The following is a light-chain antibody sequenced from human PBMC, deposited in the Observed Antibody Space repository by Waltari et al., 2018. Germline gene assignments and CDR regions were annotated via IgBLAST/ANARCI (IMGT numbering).Light chain of an antibody. CDR1: SSDVGGYIF. V-gene: IGLV2-14*03. Sequence: QSALTQPASVSGSPGQSISISCTGTSSDVGGYIFVSWYQQHPGKAPQLMIYDVANRPSGVSNRFSGSKSGNTASLTISGLQAEDEADYYCSSYTSSSTRVFGTGTKVTVL. J-gene: IGLJ1*01. CDR2: DVA. CDR3: SSYTSSSTRV.